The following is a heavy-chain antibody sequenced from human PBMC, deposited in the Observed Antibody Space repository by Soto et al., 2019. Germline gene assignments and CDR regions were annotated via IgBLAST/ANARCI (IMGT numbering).Heavy chain of an antibody. CDR3: GKGDRDYYDGNGYLRPH. J-gene: IGHJ4*02. D-gene: IGHD3-22*01. Sequence: EVQLVESGGGLVQPGGSLRLSCTASGFTFSSYWMHWVRQAPGKGLEWVARIKSDGSWALYADSMEGRFTISRDNAKKTRNLQINSRRAEDTAVYSCGKGDRDYYDGNGYLRPHWGQGTLVTVSS. V-gene: IGHV3-74*01. CDR2: IKSDGSWA. CDR1: GFTFSSYW.